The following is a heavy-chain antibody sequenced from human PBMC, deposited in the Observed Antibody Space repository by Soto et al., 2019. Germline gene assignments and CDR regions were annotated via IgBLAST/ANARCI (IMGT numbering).Heavy chain of an antibody. CDR2: INPNSGAT. Sequence: AASVKVSCKTSGYTFTDYYIHWVRQAPGQGLEWMGWINPNSGATYYAQNFQGWVTMTSDTSITTAFMELSSLKYDDTAVYYCARVGGGSCSGGSCYYFNYWGQGTLVTVSS. CDR1: GYTFTDYY. J-gene: IGHJ4*02. V-gene: IGHV1-2*04. D-gene: IGHD2-15*01. CDR3: ARVGGGSCSGGSCYYFNY.